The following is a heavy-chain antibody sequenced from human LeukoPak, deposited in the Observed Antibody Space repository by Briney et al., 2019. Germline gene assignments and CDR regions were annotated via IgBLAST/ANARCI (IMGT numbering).Heavy chain of an antibody. CDR1: GYTFTSYG. V-gene: IGHV1-18*01. CDR2: ISAYNGNT. J-gene: IGHJ6*02. D-gene: IGHD4-17*01. Sequence: ASVKVSCKASGYTFTSYGISWVRQAPGQGLEWMGWISAYNGNTNYAQKLQGRVTMTTDTSTSTAYMELRSLRSDDTAVYYCARDDYGDYSPYYYYGMDVWGQGTTVTVSS. CDR3: ARDDYGDYSPYYYYGMDV.